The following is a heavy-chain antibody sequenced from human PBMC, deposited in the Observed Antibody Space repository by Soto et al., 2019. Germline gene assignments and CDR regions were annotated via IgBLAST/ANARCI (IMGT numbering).Heavy chain of an antibody. CDR3: AKDRMDPRTDCSSTSCLGWFDP. V-gene: IGHV1-24*01. CDR2: FDPEDGET. Sequence: ASVKVSCKVSGYTLTELSMHWVRQAPGKGLEWMGGFDPEDGETIYAQKFQGRVTMTEDTSTDTAYMELSSLRSEDTAVYYCAKDRMDPRTDCSSTSCLGWFDPWGQGTLVTVSS. CDR1: GYTLTELS. J-gene: IGHJ5*02. D-gene: IGHD2-2*01.